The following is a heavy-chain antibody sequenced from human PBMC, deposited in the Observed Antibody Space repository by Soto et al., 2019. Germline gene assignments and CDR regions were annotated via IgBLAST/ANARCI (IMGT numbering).Heavy chain of an antibody. J-gene: IGHJ4*02. D-gene: IGHD6-19*01. CDR1: GYTFTSYG. V-gene: IGHV1-18*01. CDR3: ASAPFSSGWYEPDN. CDR2: ISAYNGNT. Sequence: ASVKVSCKASGYTFTSYGISWLLQAPGQGLEWMGWISAYNGNTNYAQKLQGRVTMTTDTSTSTAYMELRSLRSDDTAVYYCASAPFSSGWYEPDNWGQGTLVTVSS.